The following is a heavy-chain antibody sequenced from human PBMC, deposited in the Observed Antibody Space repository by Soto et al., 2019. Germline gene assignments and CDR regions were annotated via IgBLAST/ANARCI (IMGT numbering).Heavy chain of an antibody. CDR3: TRALREELPIYYFDS. V-gene: IGHV2-26*01. D-gene: IGHD1-7*01. J-gene: IGHJ4*02. Sequence: QVTLKESGPALVKPTETLTLTCTVSGFSLSKARMGVSWIRQPPGKALEWLAHIFWNDERSYSTSLKSRLTISKDTSKSQVVLTMTNIDPVDTGTYYCTRALREELPIYYFDSGGQGTLVTVSS. CDR2: IFWNDER. CDR1: GFSLSKARMG.